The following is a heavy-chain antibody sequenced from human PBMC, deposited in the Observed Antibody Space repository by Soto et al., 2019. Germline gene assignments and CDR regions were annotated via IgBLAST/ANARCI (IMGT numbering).Heavy chain of an antibody. CDR2: ISAYNGNT. CDR1: GYTFTSYG. V-gene: IGHV1-18*01. CDR3: ARVERPIAAPGYYGMDV. D-gene: IGHD6-6*01. J-gene: IGHJ6*02. Sequence: GASVKVSCKASGYTFTSYGISWVRQAPGQGLEWMGWISAYNGNTNYAQKLQGRVTMTTDTSTSTAYMELRSLRSDDTAVYYCARVERPIAAPGYYGMDVWGQGTTVTVSS.